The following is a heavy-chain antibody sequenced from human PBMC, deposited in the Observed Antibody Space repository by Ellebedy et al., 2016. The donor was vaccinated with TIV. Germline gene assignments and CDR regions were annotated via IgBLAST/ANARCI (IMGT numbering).Heavy chain of an antibody. CDR1: GFTFSSYW. J-gene: IGHJ4*02. CDR2: IKYDGSDT. CDR3: VRDRATYHDGTGPIFNY. D-gene: IGHD3-22*01. V-gene: IGHV3-74*03. Sequence: GESLKISCAASGFTFSSYWMDWVRQAPGKGLVWVSTIKYDGSDTKYADSVKGRFTISRDNAKNTLHLQMNDLRAEDTAVYYCVRDRATYHDGTGPIFNYWGQGTPVTVSS.